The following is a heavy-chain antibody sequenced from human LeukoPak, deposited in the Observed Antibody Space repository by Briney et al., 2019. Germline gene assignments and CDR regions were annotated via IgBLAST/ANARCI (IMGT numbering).Heavy chain of an antibody. Sequence: GGSLRLSCAASGFTFSSYEMNWVRQAPGKGLEWVSYISSSGSTIYYADSVKGRFTISRDNAKNSLYLQMNSLRAEDTAVYYCARDPVVVGFDYWGQGTLVTVSS. J-gene: IGHJ4*02. V-gene: IGHV3-48*03. D-gene: IGHD2-15*01. CDR2: ISSSGSTI. CDR1: GFTFSSYE. CDR3: ARDPVVVGFDY.